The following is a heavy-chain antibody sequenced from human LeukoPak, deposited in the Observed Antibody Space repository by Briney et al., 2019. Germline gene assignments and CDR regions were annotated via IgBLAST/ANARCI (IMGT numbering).Heavy chain of an antibody. Sequence: ASVTVSFKSSGYTFTSYGSSWVRQAPGQGLERMGWISAYNGNTNYAQKHKGRVTMPTDTYTSTAYMELRRLSSDHTAVYYCATDRSVRRSDYWGQGPLVPVSS. D-gene: IGHD3-10*01. V-gene: IGHV1-18*01. CDR3: ATDRSVRRSDY. J-gene: IGHJ4*02. CDR2: ISAYNGNT. CDR1: GYTFTSYG.